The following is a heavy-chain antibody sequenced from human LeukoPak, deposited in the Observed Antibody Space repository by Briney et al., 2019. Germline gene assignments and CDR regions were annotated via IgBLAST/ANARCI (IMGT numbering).Heavy chain of an antibody. J-gene: IGHJ4*02. CDR3: ARHGYNSSWYLKGKFDF. Sequence: SETLSLTCTVSGDSISGTAYWGWIRQPPGKGLGGIGSGFYNGRAYYNPSLKRRVSISVDTSNNLYSLRLTSVTAADTAVYYCARHGYNSSWYLKGKFDFWGQGTLVTVSS. D-gene: IGHD6-13*01. V-gene: IGHV4-39*01. CDR1: GDSISGTAY. CDR2: GFYNGRA.